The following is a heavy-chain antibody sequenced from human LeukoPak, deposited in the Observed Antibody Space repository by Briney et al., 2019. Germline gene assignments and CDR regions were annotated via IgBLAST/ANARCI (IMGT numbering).Heavy chain of an antibody. Sequence: SETLSLTCAVYSGSFSGTYWSWIRQPPGKGLEWIGEINHSGSTNYNPSLKSRVTISVDTSKNQFSLKLSSVTAADTAVYYCASIVGATFDYWGQGTLVTVSS. CDR1: SGSFSGTY. CDR2: INHSGST. CDR3: ASIVGATFDY. J-gene: IGHJ4*02. V-gene: IGHV4-34*01. D-gene: IGHD1-26*01.